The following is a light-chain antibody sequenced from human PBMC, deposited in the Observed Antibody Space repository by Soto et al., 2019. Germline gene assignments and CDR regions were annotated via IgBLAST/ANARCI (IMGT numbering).Light chain of an antibody. CDR1: QSINRG. V-gene: IGKV1-5*03. Sequence: DIQMTQSPSTLSASVGDRVTITCRASQSINRGLAWYQEKPGKAPNLVIYKASSLEGGVPSRFNGSGSGTEITLTISSLQPDDFATYYCQQYRSYTPLTFGGGTKVDIK. CDR3: QQYRSYTPLT. J-gene: IGKJ4*01. CDR2: KAS.